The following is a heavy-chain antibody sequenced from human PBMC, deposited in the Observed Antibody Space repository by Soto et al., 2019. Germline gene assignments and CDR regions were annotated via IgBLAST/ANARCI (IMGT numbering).Heavy chain of an antibody. CDR2: SYSSGNT. CDR1: GGSIRSYY. CDR3: AIGSGWQDMDY. Sequence: SETLSLTCTVSGGSIRSYYWTWIRQPAGKRLEWIGRSYSSGNTDYNPSLKSRVTMSADTSKNQFSLKLSSVTAADTAVYYCAIGSGWQDMDYWGQGTLVTV. J-gene: IGHJ4*02. V-gene: IGHV4-4*07. D-gene: IGHD6-19*01.